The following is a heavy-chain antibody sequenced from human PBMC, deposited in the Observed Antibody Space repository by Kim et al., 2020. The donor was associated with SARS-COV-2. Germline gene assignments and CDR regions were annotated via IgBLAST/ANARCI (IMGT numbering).Heavy chain of an antibody. CDR2: ISWHGFNK. Sequence: GGSLRLSCAASGFTFGAYAMRWVRQAPGKGLEWVSGISWHGFNKFYADSVRGRFTISRDNAKNSLYLQMDSLRAEDTALYYCARVSLRVSFDGFDIWGQGTLVTVSP. D-gene: IGHD3-10*01. CDR3: ARVSLRVSFDGFDI. CDR1: GFTFGAYA. V-gene: IGHV3-9*01. J-gene: IGHJ4*03.